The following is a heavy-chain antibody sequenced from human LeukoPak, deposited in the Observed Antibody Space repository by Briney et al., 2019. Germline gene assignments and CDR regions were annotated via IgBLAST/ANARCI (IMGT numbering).Heavy chain of an antibody. Sequence: LGGSLRLSCAASGFTFSSYWMNWARQAPGKGLEWVASINHNGNVNYYVDSVKGRFTISRDNAKNSLYLQMSNLRAEDTAMYFCARGGGLDVWGQGATVTVSS. CDR2: INHNGNVN. V-gene: IGHV3-7*03. D-gene: IGHD3-16*01. CDR3: ARGGGLDV. J-gene: IGHJ6*02. CDR1: GFTFSSYW.